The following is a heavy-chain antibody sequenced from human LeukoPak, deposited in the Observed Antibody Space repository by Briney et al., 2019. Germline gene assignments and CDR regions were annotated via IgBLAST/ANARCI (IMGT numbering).Heavy chain of an antibody. Sequence: GASVKVSCKASGYTVTSYGISWVRQAPGQGLEWMGWISAYNGNTNYAQKLQGRVTMTTDTSTSTAYMELRSLRSDDTAVYYCARDSPRPYCSGGSCYYFDYWGQGTLVTVSS. CDR1: GYTVTSYG. J-gene: IGHJ4*02. V-gene: IGHV1-18*01. CDR2: ISAYNGNT. D-gene: IGHD2-15*01. CDR3: ARDSPRPYCSGGSCYYFDY.